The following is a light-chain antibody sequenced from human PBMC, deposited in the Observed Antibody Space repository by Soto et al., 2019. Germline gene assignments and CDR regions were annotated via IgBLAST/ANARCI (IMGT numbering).Light chain of an antibody. CDR3: QTWGTGLYVV. V-gene: IGLV2-14*03. Sequence: QSVLTQPASVSGSPGQSITISCSGTSSDIGKYIYVSWYQQHPGKAPKLIIYKVSDRPSGVSDRFSGSKSGNTASLTISGLRPEDEAHYYCQTWGTGLYVVFGGGTKLTVL. CDR2: KVS. CDR1: SSDIGKYIY. J-gene: IGLJ2*01.